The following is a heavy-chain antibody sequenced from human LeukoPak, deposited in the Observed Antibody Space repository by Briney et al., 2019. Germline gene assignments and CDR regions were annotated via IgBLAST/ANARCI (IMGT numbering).Heavy chain of an antibody. CDR3: ARQIAVAGEWAFDI. V-gene: IGHV4-39*01. Sequence: SETLSLTCTVSGGSISSSSYFWGWIRQPPGKGLEWIGSIYSSGHTYYNPSLKSRVTISVDTSKNQFSLKLSSVTAADTAVYYCARQIAVAGEWAFDIWGQGTLVTVSS. CDR2: IYSSGHT. J-gene: IGHJ3*02. D-gene: IGHD6-19*01. CDR1: GGSISSSSYF.